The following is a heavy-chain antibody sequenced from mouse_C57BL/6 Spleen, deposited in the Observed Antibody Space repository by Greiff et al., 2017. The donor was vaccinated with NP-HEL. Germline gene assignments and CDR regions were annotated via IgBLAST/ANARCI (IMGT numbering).Heavy chain of an antibody. J-gene: IGHJ2*01. CDR3: ARLYYDYDEGDY. V-gene: IGHV1-80*01. D-gene: IGHD2-4*01. CDR1: GYGLSSYW. CDR2: IYPGDGDT. Sequence: QVQLQQSGAELVKPGASVKISCKASGYGLSSYWMKWVKQRRGKGGEGRGQIYPGDGDTNYNGQFKGKATLTADKSSSTAYMQLSSLTSEDSAVYFCARLYYDYDEGDYWGQGTTLTVSS.